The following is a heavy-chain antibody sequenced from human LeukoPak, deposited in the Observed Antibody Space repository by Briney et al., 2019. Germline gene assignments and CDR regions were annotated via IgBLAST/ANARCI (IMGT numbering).Heavy chain of an antibody. CDR2: INPNSGDT. V-gene: IGHV1-2*02. D-gene: IGHD5-18*01. CDR1: GYTFSGYY. J-gene: IGHJ6*02. CDR3: ARDGDTYGYYYYGMDV. Sequence: ASVKVSCKASGYTFSGYYIHWVRQAPGQGLEWMGWINPNSGDTHYAQKFQGRVTLTRDTSITTAYMELSSLTSDVTAVYYCARDGDTYGYYYYGMDVWGQGTTVTVSS.